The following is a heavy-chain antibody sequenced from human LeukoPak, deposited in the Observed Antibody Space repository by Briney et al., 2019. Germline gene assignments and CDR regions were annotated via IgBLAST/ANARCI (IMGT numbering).Heavy chain of an antibody. Sequence: SETLSLTCTVSGGSIRSFYWGCIRRLPGKGLEWIGFIHYSGSTNYNPSLKSRVTISVDTSKNQFSLKLRSVTAADTAVYYCARENYFDYWGQGTVVTVSS. CDR2: IHYSGST. J-gene: IGHJ4*02. CDR1: GGSIRSFY. V-gene: IGHV4-59*01. CDR3: ARENYFDY.